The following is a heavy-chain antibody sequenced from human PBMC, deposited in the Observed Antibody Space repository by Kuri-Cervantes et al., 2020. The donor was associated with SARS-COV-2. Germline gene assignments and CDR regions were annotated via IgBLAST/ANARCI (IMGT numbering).Heavy chain of an antibody. CDR3: ARDLANFRVVGTALGMDV. CDR2: INSDGSST. CDR1: GFTFSSYW. D-gene: IGHD2-15*01. V-gene: IGHV3-74*01. J-gene: IGHJ6*02. Sequence: GGSLRLSWEASGFTFSSYWRHWVRQAPGKGLVGVSRINSDGSSTSYADSVKARFTISRDNAKNTLYLQMNSLRAEDTAVYYCARDLANFRVVGTALGMDVWGQGTTVTVSS.